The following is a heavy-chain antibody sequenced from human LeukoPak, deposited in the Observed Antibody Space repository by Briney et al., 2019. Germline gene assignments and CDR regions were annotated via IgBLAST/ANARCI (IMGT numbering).Heavy chain of an antibody. Sequence: ASVKVSCKAAGYTFTSYGISWVRQAPGQGLEWMGWISAYNGNTNYAQKLQGRVTMTTDTSTSTAYMELRSLRSDDTAVYYCARDRWNYDIWSVDRGAFDIWGQGTMVTVSS. CDR1: GYTFTSYG. D-gene: IGHD3-3*01. CDR3: ARDRWNYDIWSVDRGAFDI. CDR2: ISAYNGNT. J-gene: IGHJ3*02. V-gene: IGHV1-18*01.